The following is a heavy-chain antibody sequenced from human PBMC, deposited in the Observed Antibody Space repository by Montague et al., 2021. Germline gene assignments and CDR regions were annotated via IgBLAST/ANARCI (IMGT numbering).Heavy chain of an antibody. J-gene: IGHJ5*02. Sequence: SLRREYTASGFTFSTFPMHWFFFSLFPGLAWVALLSPARRNHSYADSVRGRFTASRDNSKNTLYLQTSSLRADDTAVYYCARWRVYYDSSGYAAWGRGTLVTVSS. V-gene: IGHV3-30-3*01. CDR1: GFTFSTFP. CDR2: LSPARRNH. D-gene: IGHD3-22*01. CDR3: ARWRVYYDSSGYAA.